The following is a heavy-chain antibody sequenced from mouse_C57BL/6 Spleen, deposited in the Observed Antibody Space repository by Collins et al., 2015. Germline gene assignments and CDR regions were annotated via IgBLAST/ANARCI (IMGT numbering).Heavy chain of an antibody. Sequence: QVQLKESGPGLVAPSQSLSITCTVSGFSLTSYGVHWVRPASRKGLEWLVVIWSDGSTTYNSALKSRLSISKDNSKSQVFLKMNSLQTDDTAMYYCARQRGSNGAMDYWGQGTSVTVSS. CDR3: ARQRGSNGAMDY. CDR1: GFSLTSYG. CDR2: IWSDGST. J-gene: IGHJ4*01. V-gene: IGHV2-6-1*01. D-gene: IGHD6-1*01.